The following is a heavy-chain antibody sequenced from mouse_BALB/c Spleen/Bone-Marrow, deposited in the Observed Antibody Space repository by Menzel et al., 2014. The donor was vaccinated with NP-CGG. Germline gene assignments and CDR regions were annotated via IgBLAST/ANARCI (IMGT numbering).Heavy chain of an antibody. V-gene: IGHV14-3*02. CDR2: IDPANGNT. J-gene: IGHJ1*01. CDR1: GFNIEDTY. D-gene: IGHD2-14*01. Sequence: VHVKQSGAELVKPGASVKLSCTASGFNIEDTYMHWVKQRPEQDLEWIGRIDPANGNTKYDPKFQGKATITADTSSNTAYLQLSSLTSEDTAVYYCASYRHAWYFDVWGAGTTVTVSS. CDR3: ASYRHAWYFDV.